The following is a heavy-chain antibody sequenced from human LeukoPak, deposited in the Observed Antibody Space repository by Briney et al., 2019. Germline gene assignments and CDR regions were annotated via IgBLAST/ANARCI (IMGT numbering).Heavy chain of an antibody. J-gene: IGHJ4*02. CDR1: GGSISSGGYY. CDR2: IYYSGST. CDR3: ARARYDYVWGSYLGIYYFDY. Sequence: SETLSLTCTVSGGSISSGGYYWRWLRQRPGKGLEWIGYIYYSGSTYYNPSLKSRVTISVDTSKNQFSLKLSSVTAADTAVYYCARARYDYVWGSYLGIYYFDYWGQGTLVTVSS. V-gene: IGHV4-31*03. D-gene: IGHD3-16*02.